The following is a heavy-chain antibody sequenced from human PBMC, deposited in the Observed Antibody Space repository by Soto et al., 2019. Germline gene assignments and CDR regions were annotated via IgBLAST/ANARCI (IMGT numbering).Heavy chain of an antibody. CDR1: GGSISSYY. V-gene: IGHV4-59*08. Sequence: SETLSLTCSVSGGSISSYYWSWIRQPPGKGLEWIGYIYYSGSTNYNPSLKSRVTISVDTSKNQFSLKLSSVTAADTAVYYCARRHCSGGSCYSDYYFDYWGQGTLVTVSS. CDR3: ARRHCSGGSCYSDYYFDY. D-gene: IGHD2-15*01. CDR2: IYYSGST. J-gene: IGHJ4*02.